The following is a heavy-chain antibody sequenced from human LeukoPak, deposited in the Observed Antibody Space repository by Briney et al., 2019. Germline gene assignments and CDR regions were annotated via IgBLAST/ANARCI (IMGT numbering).Heavy chain of an antibody. Sequence: SETLSLTCTVSGGSISSSSYYWGWIRQPPGKGLEWIGSIYYSGSTYYNPSLKSRVTISVDTSKNQFSLKLSSVTAADTAVYYCARGNYDILTGYPYYYYMDVWGKGTTVTISS. V-gene: IGHV4-39*01. J-gene: IGHJ6*03. D-gene: IGHD3-9*01. CDR2: IYYSGST. CDR1: GGSISSSSYY. CDR3: ARGNYDILTGYPYYYYMDV.